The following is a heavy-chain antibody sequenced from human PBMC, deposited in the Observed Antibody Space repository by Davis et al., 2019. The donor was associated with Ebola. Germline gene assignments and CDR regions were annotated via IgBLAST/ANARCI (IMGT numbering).Heavy chain of an antibody. CDR1: GFTFSSYG. V-gene: IGHV3-30*18. Sequence: GESLKISCAASGFTFSSYGMHWVRQAPGKGLEWVAVISYDGSNKYYADSVKGRFTISRDNSKNTLYLQMNSLRAEDTAVYYCAKIGGSSAQFDYWGQGTLVTVSS. CDR2: ISYDGSNK. J-gene: IGHJ4*02. CDR3: AKIGGSSAQFDY. D-gene: IGHD1-26*01.